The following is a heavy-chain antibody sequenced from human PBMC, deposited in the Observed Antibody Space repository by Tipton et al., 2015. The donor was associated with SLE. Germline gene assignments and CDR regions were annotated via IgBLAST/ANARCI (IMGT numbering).Heavy chain of an antibody. CDR1: DDSASSYY. Sequence: TLSLTCIVSDDSASSYYWRWIRQPPGGGLEWLGYVYFSGTTNYNPSRTSRITMSVDTSKNQVSLKLTSVTAADTAVYYCARDLGAGSPHFDLWGRGTLVTVSS. CDR3: ARDLGAGSPHFDL. CDR2: VYFSGTT. J-gene: IGHJ2*01. D-gene: IGHD1-26*01. V-gene: IGHV4-59*02.